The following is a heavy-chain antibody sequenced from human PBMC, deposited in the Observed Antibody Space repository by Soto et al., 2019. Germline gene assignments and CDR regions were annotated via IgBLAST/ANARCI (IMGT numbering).Heavy chain of an antibody. CDR2: IYHSGST. Sequence: QLQLQESGSGLVKPSQTLSLTCAVSGGSISSGGYSWSWIRQPPGKGLEWIGYIYHSGSTYYNPSLKSRVTISVDRSKNQFSLKLSSVTAADTAVYYCAGAYCSGGSCYPGHLDYWGQGTLVTVSS. CDR1: GGSISSGGYS. V-gene: IGHV4-30-2*01. J-gene: IGHJ4*02. CDR3: AGAYCSGGSCYPGHLDY. D-gene: IGHD2-15*01.